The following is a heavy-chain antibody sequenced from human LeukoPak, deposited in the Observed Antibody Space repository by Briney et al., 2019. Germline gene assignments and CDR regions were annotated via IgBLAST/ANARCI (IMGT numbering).Heavy chain of an antibody. J-gene: IGHJ4*02. CDR1: GYTFTGYY. V-gene: IGHV1-2*02. Sequence: GASVKVSCKASGYTFTGYYMHWVRQAPGQGLEWMGWINPNSGGTSYAQKFQGRVTMTRDTSISTAYMELSRLRSDDTAVYYCAREGTVHAIMDYWGQGTLVTVSS. D-gene: IGHD2-8*01. CDR3: AREGTVHAIMDY. CDR2: INPNSGGT.